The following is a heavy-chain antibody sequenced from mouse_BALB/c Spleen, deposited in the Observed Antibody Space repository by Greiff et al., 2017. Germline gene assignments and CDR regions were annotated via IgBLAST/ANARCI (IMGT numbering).Heavy chain of an antibody. V-gene: IGHV5-6-4*01. D-gene: IGHD2-1*01. CDR1: GFTFSSYT. Sequence: EVKLVESGGGLVKPGGSLKLSCAASGFTFSSYTMSWVRQTPEKRLEWVATISSGGSYTYYPDSVKGRFTISRDNAKNTLYLQMSSLKSEDTAMYYCTRDNYGNPWFAYWGQGTLVTVSA. J-gene: IGHJ3*01. CDR2: ISSGGSYT. CDR3: TRDNYGNPWFAY.